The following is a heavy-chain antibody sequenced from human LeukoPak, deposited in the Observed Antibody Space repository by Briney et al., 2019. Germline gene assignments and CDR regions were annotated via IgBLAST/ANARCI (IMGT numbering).Heavy chain of an antibody. CDR2: ISFDGNNK. CDR1: GFTFSSYG. V-gene: IGHV3-30*03. D-gene: IGHD6-19*01. J-gene: IGHJ5*02. Sequence: GGSPRLSCAASGFTFSSYGMHWVRQAPGKGLEWVAVISFDGNNKYYADSVKGRFTISRDNSKNTLYLQMISLRAEDTAVYYCTRVVSGWPIFDPWGQGTLVTVSS. CDR3: TRVVSGWPIFDP.